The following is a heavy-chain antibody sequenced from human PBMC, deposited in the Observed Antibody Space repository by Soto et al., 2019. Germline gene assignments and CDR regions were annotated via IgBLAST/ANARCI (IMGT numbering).Heavy chain of an antibody. CDR3: ARDPHFGYDSSGYFDP. J-gene: IGHJ5*02. V-gene: IGHV4-4*07. D-gene: IGHD3-22*01. Sequence: SETLSLTCTVSGGSISSYYWSWIRQPAGKGLEWIGRIYTSGSTNYNPSLKSRVTMSVDTSKNQFSLKLSSVTAADTAVYYCARDPHFGYDSSGYFDPWGQGTLVTVSS. CDR1: GGSISSYY. CDR2: IYTSGST.